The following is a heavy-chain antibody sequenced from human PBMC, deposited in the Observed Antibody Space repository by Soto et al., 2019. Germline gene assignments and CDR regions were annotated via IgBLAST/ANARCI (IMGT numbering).Heavy chain of an antibody. V-gene: IGHV3-23*01. Sequence: PGGSLRLSCAASGFTFSSYTMSWVRQAPGKGLEWVSGVSGTGTRTYYADSVKGRFTISRDNSESTLSLQMNSLRDEDTAVYYCAKDPNTDLLGGLEFGGQGTMVTVSS. CDR3: AKDPNTDLLGGLEF. CDR2: VSGTGTRT. CDR1: GFTFSSYT. J-gene: IGHJ3*01. D-gene: IGHD2-15*01.